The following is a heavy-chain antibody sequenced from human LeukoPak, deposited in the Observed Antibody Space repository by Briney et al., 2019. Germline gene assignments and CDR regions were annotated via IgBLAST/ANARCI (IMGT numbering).Heavy chain of an antibody. V-gene: IGHV3-23*01. CDR2: ISASGVST. CDR1: GFTFSSYA. Sequence: PGGSLRLSCAASGFTFSSYAMTWVRQAPGKGLEWVSGISASGVSTHYSASVKGRSTISRDTSKNTPYLQMNSLRAEDTAVYYCARRAGAYSHPYDYWGQGTLVTVSS. CDR3: ARRAGAYSHPYDY. J-gene: IGHJ4*02. D-gene: IGHD4/OR15-4a*01.